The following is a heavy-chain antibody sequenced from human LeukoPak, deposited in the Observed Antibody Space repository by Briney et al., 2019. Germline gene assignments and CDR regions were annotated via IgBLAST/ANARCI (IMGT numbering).Heavy chain of an antibody. J-gene: IGHJ4*02. CDR3: AKDSGYAMIVVASDY. V-gene: IGHV3-30*02. D-gene: IGHD3-22*01. CDR2: IRYDGSNK. Sequence: GGSLRLSCAASGFTFSSYGMHWVRQAPGKGLEWVAFIRYDGSNKYYADSVKGRFTISRDNSKNTLYLQMNSLRAEDTAVYYCAKDSGYAMIVVASDYWGQGTLVTVSS. CDR1: GFTFSSYG.